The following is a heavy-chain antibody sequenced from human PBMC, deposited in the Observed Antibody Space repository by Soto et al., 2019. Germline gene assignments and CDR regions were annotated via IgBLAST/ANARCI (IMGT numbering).Heavy chain of an antibody. CDR1: GGTFSSYA. CDR2: IIPIFGTA. CDR3: ASRRGYSYGNAANDY. D-gene: IGHD5-18*01. J-gene: IGHJ4*02. V-gene: IGHV1-69*13. Sequence: ASVKVSCKASGGTFSSYAISWVRQAPGQGLEWMGGIIPIFGTANYAQKFQGRVTITADESTSTAYMELSSLRSEDTAVYYCASRRGYSYGNAANDYWGQGTLVTVSS.